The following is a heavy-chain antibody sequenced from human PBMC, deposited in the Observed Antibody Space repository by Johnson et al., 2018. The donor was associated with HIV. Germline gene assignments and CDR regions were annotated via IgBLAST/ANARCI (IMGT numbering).Heavy chain of an antibody. CDR3: AKDRTNWGYDAFDI. CDR2: IWYDGSNK. J-gene: IGHJ3*02. D-gene: IGHD3-16*01. V-gene: IGHV3-33*06. Sequence: QVQLVESGGGVVQPGRSLRLSCAASGFTFSSYGMHWVRQAPGKGLEWVAVIWYDGSNKYYADSVKGRFTIFRDNSENTLFLQMNRLRAEDTAVYYCAKDRTNWGYDAFDIWGQGTMVTVSS. CDR1: GFTFSSYG.